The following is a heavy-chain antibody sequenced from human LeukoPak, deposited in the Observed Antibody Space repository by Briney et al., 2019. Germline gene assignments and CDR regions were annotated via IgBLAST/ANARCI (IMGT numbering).Heavy chain of an antibody. Sequence: EASVTVSCTASGYTFTSYDINWVRQATGQGLEWMGWMNPNSGNTGYAQKFQGRVTMTRNTSISTAYMELSSLRSEDTAVYYCARYPRSGKDNDYWGQGTLVTVSS. CDR1: GYTFTSYD. V-gene: IGHV1-8*01. J-gene: IGHJ4*02. D-gene: IGHD2-15*01. CDR3: ARYPRSGKDNDY. CDR2: MNPNSGNT.